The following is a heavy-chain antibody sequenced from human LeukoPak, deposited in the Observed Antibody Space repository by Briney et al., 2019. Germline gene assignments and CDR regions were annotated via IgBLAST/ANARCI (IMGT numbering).Heavy chain of an antibody. Sequence: GRSLRLSCAASGFTFSSYAMHWVRQAPGKGLEWVAVISYDGSNKYYADSVKGRFTISRDNAKNSLYLQMNSLRAEDTAVYYCARDTSSSWYPEAYFDYWGQGTLVTVSS. CDR2: ISYDGSNK. CDR1: GFTFSSYA. D-gene: IGHD6-13*01. CDR3: ARDTSSSWYPEAYFDY. J-gene: IGHJ4*02. V-gene: IGHV3-30*04.